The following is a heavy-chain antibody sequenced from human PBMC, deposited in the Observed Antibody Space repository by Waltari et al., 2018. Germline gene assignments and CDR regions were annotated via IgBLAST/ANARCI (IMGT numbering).Heavy chain of an antibody. Sequence: VPLVQSGPEVKKSGESLRISCQVSGYSFISYWIAWVRQMPGKGLEYMGIIWPDDSDTRYSPACQGQVIISVDKSIGTAYLQLNTLKASDTAMYYCARPRRGRDAFDVWGPGTMVTVS. V-gene: IGHV5-51*03. J-gene: IGHJ3*01. D-gene: IGHD3-10*01. CDR1: GYSFISYW. CDR2: IWPDDSDT. CDR3: ARPRRGRDAFDV.